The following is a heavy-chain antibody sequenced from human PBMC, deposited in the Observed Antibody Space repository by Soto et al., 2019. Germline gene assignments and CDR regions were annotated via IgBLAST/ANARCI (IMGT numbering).Heavy chain of an antibody. V-gene: IGHV4-31*03. J-gene: IGHJ4*01. CDR2: IYTVGGT. Sequence: QVQLQESGPGLVKPAQTLSLTCTVSGDSINSGAYYWTWIRQHPGKGLEWIGCIYTVGGTDYSPSLKNRVTISMDTSKNHFSLRLTSVTAADTATYFCARGLTEWSNDYWGHGTLVTVSS. CDR3: ARGLTEWSNDY. CDR1: GDSINSGAYY. D-gene: IGHD3-3*01.